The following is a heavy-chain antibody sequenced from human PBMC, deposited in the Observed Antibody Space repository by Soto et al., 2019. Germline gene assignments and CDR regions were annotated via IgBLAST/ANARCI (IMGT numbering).Heavy chain of an antibody. V-gene: IGHV1-58*01. CDR2: IVVGSGNT. CDR1: GFTFTSSA. CDR3: AADFYDILTGTNWFDP. D-gene: IGHD3-9*01. Sequence: SVKVSCKASGFTFTSSAVQWVRQARGQRLEWIGWIVVGSGNTNYAQKFQERVTITRDMSTSTAYMELSSLRSEDTAVYYCAADFYDILTGTNWFDPWGQGTLVTISS. J-gene: IGHJ5*02.